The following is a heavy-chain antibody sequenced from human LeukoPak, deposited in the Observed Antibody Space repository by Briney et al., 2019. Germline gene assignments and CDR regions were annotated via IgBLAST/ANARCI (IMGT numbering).Heavy chain of an antibody. CDR3: ARARSQLLYYFDY. V-gene: IGHV4-59*01. CDR1: GGSISSYY. CDR2: IYYSGST. D-gene: IGHD2-2*01. Sequence: SETLSLTRTVSGGSISSYYWSWIRQPPGKGLEWIGYIYYSGSTNYNPSLKSRVTISVDTSKNQFSLKLSSVTAADTAVYYCARARSQLLYYFDYWGQGTLVTVSS. J-gene: IGHJ4*02.